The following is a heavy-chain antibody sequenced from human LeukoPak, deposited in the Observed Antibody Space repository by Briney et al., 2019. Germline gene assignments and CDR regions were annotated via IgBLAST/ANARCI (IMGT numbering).Heavy chain of an antibody. CDR2: IYHSGST. V-gene: IGHV4-30-2*01. D-gene: IGHD4-17*01. CDR3: ARFYGDYAPTAGYFDL. Sequence: SQTLSLTCAVSGGSISSGGYSWSWIRQPPGKGLEWIGYIYHSGSTYYNPSLKSRVTISVDRSKNQFSLKLSSVTAADTAVYYCARFYGDYAPTAGYFDLWGRGTLVTVSS. CDR1: GGSISSGGYS. J-gene: IGHJ2*01.